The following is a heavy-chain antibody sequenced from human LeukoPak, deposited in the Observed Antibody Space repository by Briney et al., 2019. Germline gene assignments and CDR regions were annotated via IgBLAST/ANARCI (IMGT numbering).Heavy chain of an antibody. D-gene: IGHD6-13*01. CDR2: IHHSGST. CDR1: GGSISSYY. J-gene: IGHJ6*03. CDR3: ARGRGIAAAGTHTSYYYYTDV. V-gene: IGHV4-34*01. Sequence: SETLSLTCAVYGGSISSYYWSWIRQPPGKGLEWIGEIHHSGSTNYNPSLKSRVTISVDTSKKHFSLKLGYVTAADTAMYYCARGRGIAAAGTHTSYYYYTDVGGKGTTVSVS.